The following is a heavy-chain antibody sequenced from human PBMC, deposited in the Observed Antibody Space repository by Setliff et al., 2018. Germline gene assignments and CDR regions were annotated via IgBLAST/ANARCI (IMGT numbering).Heavy chain of an antibody. J-gene: IGHJ5*02. V-gene: IGHV1-69*05. CDR1: GGTFSSYA. Sequence: SVKVSCKASGGTFSSYAISWVRRAPGQGLEWMGGIIPIFGTANYAQKFQGRVTMTRNTSISTAYMELSSLRSEDTAVYYCARQRTGPDWFDPWGQGTLVTVSS. CDR2: IIPIFGTA. CDR3: ARQRTGPDWFDP.